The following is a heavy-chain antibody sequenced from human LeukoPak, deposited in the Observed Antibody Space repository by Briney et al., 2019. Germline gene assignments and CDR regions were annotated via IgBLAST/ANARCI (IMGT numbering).Heavy chain of an antibody. CDR1: GFTFSDYY. CDR3: ARASELFHVVPPDY. CDR2: ISSSGSTI. Sequence: GGSLRLSCAATGFTFSDYYMSWIRQAPGKGLEWVSYISSSGSTIYYADSVKGRFTISRDNAKNSLYLQMNSLRAEDTAVYYCARASELFHVVPPDYWGQGTLVTVSS. V-gene: IGHV3-11*01. J-gene: IGHJ4*02. D-gene: IGHD3-10*01.